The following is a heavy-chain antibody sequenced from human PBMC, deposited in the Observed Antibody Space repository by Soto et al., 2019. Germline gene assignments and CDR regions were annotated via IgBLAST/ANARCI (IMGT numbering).Heavy chain of an antibody. CDR2: IYYSGST. V-gene: IGHV4-30-4*01. CDR3: VSLRYFDSLFIDY. D-gene: IGHD3-9*01. J-gene: IGHJ4*02. CDR1: GGSISSGDYY. Sequence: PSETLSLTCTVSGGSISSGDYYWSWIRQPPGKGLEWIWYIYYSGSTYYNPSLKSRVTISVDTSKNQFSLKLSSVTAAGTAVYYCVSLRYFDSLFIDYWGQGILVIVSS.